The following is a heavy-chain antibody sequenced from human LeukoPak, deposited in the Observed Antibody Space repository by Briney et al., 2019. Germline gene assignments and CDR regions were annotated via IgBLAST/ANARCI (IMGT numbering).Heavy chain of an antibody. CDR2: IYSGGST. CDR3: AGRLGYCSGGSCYPPHYFDY. D-gene: IGHD2-15*01. V-gene: IGHV3-53*01. Sequence: GGSLRLSCAASGFTVSSNYMSWVRQAPGKGLESVSVIYSGGSTYYADSVKGRFTISRDNSKTTLYLQMNSLRAEDTAVYYCAGRLGYCSGGSCYPPHYFDYWGQGTLVTVSS. CDR1: GFTVSSNY. J-gene: IGHJ4*02.